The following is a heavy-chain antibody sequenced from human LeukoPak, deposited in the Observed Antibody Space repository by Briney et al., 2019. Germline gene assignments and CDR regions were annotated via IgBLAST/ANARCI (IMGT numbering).Heavy chain of an antibody. CDR3: AKGIDYDILTGYDY. J-gene: IGHJ4*02. V-gene: IGHV3-9*01. CDR1: GFTFDDYA. D-gene: IGHD3-9*01. Sequence: GGSLRLSCAASGFTFDDYAMHCVRQAPGKGLEWVSGIRWNSGSIGYADSVKGRFTISRDNAKHSLYLQMNSLRAEDTALYYCAKGIDYDILTGYDYWGQGTLVTVSS. CDR2: IRWNSGSI.